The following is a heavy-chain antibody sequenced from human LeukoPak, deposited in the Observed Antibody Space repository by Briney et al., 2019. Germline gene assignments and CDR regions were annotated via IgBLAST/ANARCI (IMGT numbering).Heavy chain of an antibody. CDR3: ASPGIKGFDY. CDR2: INHSGSI. D-gene: IGHD1-14*01. CDR1: GGSFSGYY. V-gene: IGHV4-34*01. J-gene: IGHJ4*02. Sequence: SETLSLTCAVYGGSFSGYYWSWIRQPPGKGLEWIGEINHSGSINYNPSLKSRLTISVDTSKHQFSLKLSSVAAADTVVYYCASPGIKGFDYWGQGTLVTVSS.